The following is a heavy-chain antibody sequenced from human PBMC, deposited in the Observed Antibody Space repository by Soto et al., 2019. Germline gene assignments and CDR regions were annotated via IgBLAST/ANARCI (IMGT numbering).Heavy chain of an antibody. Sequence: SGPTLVNPTETPPLTPTVSGFSLNKARIGVSWIRQPPGKALEWLAHIFSNDEKSYSTSLKSRLTISKDTSKSQVVLTMTNMDPVDTATYYCARISRFLEWLLPPIDYWGQGTLVTVSS. D-gene: IGHD3-3*01. J-gene: IGHJ4*02. CDR2: IFSNDEK. CDR3: ARISRFLEWLLPPIDY. V-gene: IGHV2-26*01. CDR1: GFSLNKARIG.